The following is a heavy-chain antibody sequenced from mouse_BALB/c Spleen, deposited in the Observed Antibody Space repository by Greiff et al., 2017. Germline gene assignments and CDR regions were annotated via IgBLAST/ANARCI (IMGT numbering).Heavy chain of an antibody. CDR2: ISYDGSN. Sequence: EVQLVESGPGLVKPSQSLSLTCSVTGYSITSGYYWNWIRQFPGNKLEWMGYISYDGSNNYNPSLKNRISITRDTSKNQFFLKLNSVTTEDTATYYCARDYGSFWFAYWGQGTLVTVSA. D-gene: IGHD1-1*01. V-gene: IGHV3-6*02. J-gene: IGHJ3*01. CDR1: GYSITSGYY. CDR3: ARDYGSFWFAY.